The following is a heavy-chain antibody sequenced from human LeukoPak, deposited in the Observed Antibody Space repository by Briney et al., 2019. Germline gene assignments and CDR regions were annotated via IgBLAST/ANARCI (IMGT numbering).Heavy chain of an antibody. D-gene: IGHD6-19*01. CDR2: IGASGGST. Sequence: GGSLRLSCAASGFTFGSYAMTWVRQAPGKGLEWVSGIGASGGSTYYADSVKGRFTISRDNSKNTLYLQMNSLRAEDTAVYYCAKDLGQWLARNNWFDPWGQGTLVTVSS. V-gene: IGHV3-23*01. CDR3: AKDLGQWLARNNWFDP. J-gene: IGHJ5*02. CDR1: GFTFGSYA.